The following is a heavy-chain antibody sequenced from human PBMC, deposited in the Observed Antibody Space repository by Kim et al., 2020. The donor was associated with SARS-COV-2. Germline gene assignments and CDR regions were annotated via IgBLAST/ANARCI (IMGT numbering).Heavy chain of an antibody. J-gene: IGHJ6*02. CDR3: ARAYFIDSSWRGGGMDV. CDR1: GGPFSGYY. Sequence: SETLSLTCAVYGGPFSGYYWSWIRQPPGKGLAWIGEINHSGSTNYNPSLKSRVTISVDTSKNQFSLKLSSVTAAATAVYYCARAYFIDSSWRGGGMDVWGQGTTVTVSS. D-gene: IGHD3-3*01. CDR2: INHSGST. V-gene: IGHV4-34*01.